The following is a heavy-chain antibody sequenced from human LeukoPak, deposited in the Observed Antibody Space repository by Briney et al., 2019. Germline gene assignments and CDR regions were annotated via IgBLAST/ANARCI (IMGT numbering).Heavy chain of an antibody. V-gene: IGHV1-2*06. J-gene: IGHJ5*02. CDR1: GYTFTGYY. CDR3: ARGYCSGGSCYSVENWFDP. CDR2: INPNSGGT. Sequence: GASVKVSCMAAGYTFTGYYMFWVRQAPGQGLEWMGRINPNSGGTNYAQKFQGRVTMTRDTSISTAYMELSRLRSDDTAVYYCARGYCSGGSCYSVENWFDPWGQGTLVTVSS. D-gene: IGHD2-15*01.